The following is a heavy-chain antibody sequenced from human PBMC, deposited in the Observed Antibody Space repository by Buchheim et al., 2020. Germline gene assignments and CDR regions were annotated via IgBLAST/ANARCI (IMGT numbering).Heavy chain of an antibody. V-gene: IGHV4-39*01. Sequence: QVQLQESGPGLVKPSETLSLRCNVSGASIKINSYYWAWIRQAPGKGLEWIGSIYYSGNASYTSSLQSRPAMSVDTSKNHFSLRLSSVTAADTGVYYCARHVAVFGVIRYFDFWGHGAL. CDR3: ARHVAVFGVIRYFDF. J-gene: IGHJ4*01. CDR2: IYYSGNA. CDR1: GASIKINSYY. D-gene: IGHD3-3*01.